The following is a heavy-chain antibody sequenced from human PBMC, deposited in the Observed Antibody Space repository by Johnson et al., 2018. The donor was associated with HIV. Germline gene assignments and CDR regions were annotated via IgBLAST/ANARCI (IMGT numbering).Heavy chain of an antibody. CDR1: GFTFRNVY. CDR2: IKTNTDGGTT. V-gene: IGHV3-15*01. J-gene: IGHJ3*02. CDR3: ARESTLGAFDI. D-gene: IGHD2/OR15-2a*01. Sequence: VQLVESGGGLVKPGDSLRLSCEASGFTFRNVYMSWVRQAPGKGLEWVGRIKTNTDGGTTDYAAPVQGRFTVSRDDSKNTLYLQMNSLSAGETAVYYCARESTLGAFDIWGQGTMVTVSS.